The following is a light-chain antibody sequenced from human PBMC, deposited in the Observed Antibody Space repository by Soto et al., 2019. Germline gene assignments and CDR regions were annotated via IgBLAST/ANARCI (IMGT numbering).Light chain of an antibody. J-gene: IGKJ1*01. CDR3: QQYNTWPRK. CDR1: QSVSSN. V-gene: IGKV3-15*01. CDR2: GAS. Sequence: IVMTHSPATLSVSPGERATLSCRASQSVSSNLPWYQQKPGQAPRLLIDGASTRATGIPARFSGSGSGTEFALTISRLQSEDFSVYYCQQYNTWPRKFGQGTKVDIK.